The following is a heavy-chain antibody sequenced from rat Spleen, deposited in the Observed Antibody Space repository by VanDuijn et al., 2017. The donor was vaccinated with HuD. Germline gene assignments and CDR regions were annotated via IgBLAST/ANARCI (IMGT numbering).Heavy chain of an antibody. Sequence: EVQLVESDGGLVQPGRSLKLSCATSGFTFSDCYMAWVRQAPTKGLEWVTTISYDGSSTYYRDSVKGRFTLSRDNAKSTLYLEMGSLRSEDSASYYWARHHYDGYYHGPVLGVMDAWGQGASVTVSS. CDR1: GFTFSDCY. CDR3: ARHHYDGYYHGPVLGVMDA. D-gene: IGHD1-12*03. CDR2: ISYDGSST. J-gene: IGHJ4*01. V-gene: IGHV5-29*01.